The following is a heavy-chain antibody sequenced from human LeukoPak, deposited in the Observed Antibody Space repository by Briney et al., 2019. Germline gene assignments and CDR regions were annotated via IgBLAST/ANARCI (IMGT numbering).Heavy chain of an antibody. CDR1: GFTFYDYA. J-gene: IGHJ4*02. CDR3: ARVLRYFDGHFDY. D-gene: IGHD3-9*01. Sequence: GGSLRLSCAASGFTFYDYAMHWVRPAPGKGLEWVSGISWNSGSIGYADSVKGRFTISRDNAKNSLYLQMNSLRAEDTALYYCARVLRYFDGHFDYWGQGTLVTVSS. CDR2: ISWNSGSI. V-gene: IGHV3-9*01.